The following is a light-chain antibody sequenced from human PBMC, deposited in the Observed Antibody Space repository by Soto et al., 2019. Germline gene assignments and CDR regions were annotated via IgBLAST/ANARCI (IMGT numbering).Light chain of an antibody. CDR1: QGISSA. CDR3: QQFNNPIT. V-gene: IGKV1D-13*01. Sequence: ATQLSESPSSLSASVGDRVTVTCRASQGISSALAWYQQTPGKAPKLLIYDASSLESGVPSRFSGSGSGTDFTLTISSLKPEDFATYYCQQFNNPITFGQGTRLEIK. J-gene: IGKJ5*01. CDR2: DAS.